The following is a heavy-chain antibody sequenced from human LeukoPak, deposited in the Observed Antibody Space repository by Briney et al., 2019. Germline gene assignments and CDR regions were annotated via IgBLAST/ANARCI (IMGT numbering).Heavy chain of an antibody. J-gene: IGHJ3*02. CDR3: ARATAVAGLFGAFDI. Sequence: SVKVSCKASVGTFSSYAISWVRQAPGQGLEWMGGIIPIFGTANYAQKFQGRVTITTDESTSTAYMELSSLRSEDTAVYYCARATAVAGLFGAFDIWGQGTMVTVSS. D-gene: IGHD6-19*01. V-gene: IGHV1-69*05. CDR1: VGTFSSYA. CDR2: IIPIFGTA.